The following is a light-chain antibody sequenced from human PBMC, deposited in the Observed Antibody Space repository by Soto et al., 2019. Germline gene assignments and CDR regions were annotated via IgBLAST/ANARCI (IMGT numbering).Light chain of an antibody. CDR1: QSISVW. Sequence: DMQVTQSPSTLSASVGDRVTITCRTSQSISVWLAWYQQKPGKAPRLLIKRAFDLQSGVPTRFRGSGSGTEFTLTISSLQPDDLATYHCQRYNTFPVTFVQGTRVEIK. J-gene: IGKJ1*01. V-gene: IGKV1-5*03. CDR3: QRYNTFPVT. CDR2: RAF.